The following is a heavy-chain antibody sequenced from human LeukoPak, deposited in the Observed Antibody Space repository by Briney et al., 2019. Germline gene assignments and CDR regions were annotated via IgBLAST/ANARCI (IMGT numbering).Heavy chain of an antibody. Sequence: GRSLRLSCATSGFTFIDYGMHWVRQAPGKGLEWVAVIWYDGSNKYYADSVKGRFTISRDDSKDTVYLQMDSLRAEDTSVYYCARDLCTTTSCLDYWGQGTLVSVSS. D-gene: IGHD2-2*01. CDR2: IWYDGSNK. J-gene: IGHJ4*02. V-gene: IGHV3-33*01. CDR3: ARDLCTTTSCLDY. CDR1: GFTFIDYG.